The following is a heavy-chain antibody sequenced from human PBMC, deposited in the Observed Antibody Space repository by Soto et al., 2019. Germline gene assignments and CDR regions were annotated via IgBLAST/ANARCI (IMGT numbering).Heavy chain of an antibody. J-gene: IGHJ3*02. D-gene: IGHD1-26*01. V-gene: IGHV3-30*18. CDR2: MSYDGNK. CDR3: EKEDGYSRNYYAFDI. CDR1: GFTFGDFV. Sequence: QVQLVESGGGVVQPGRSLRVSCAASGFTFGDFVMHWVRQAPGKGLEWVALMSYDGNKEYADSVKGRFTISRDSSKNTLFLQMDSVRNEDTGVYYCEKEDGYSRNYYAFDIWGQGTMVTVSS.